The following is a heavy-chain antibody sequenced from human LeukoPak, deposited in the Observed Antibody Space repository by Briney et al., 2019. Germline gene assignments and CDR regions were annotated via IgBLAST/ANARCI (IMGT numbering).Heavy chain of an antibody. J-gene: IGHJ3*02. D-gene: IGHD6-19*01. CDR2: ISSSSSYI. CDR1: GFTFSSYS. CDR3: ARDREQLLHGGAFDI. Sequence: GGSLRLSCAASGFTFSSYSMNWVRQAPGKGLEWVSSISSSSSYIYYANSVKGRFTISRHNAKNPLYLQMNSLRAEVTAVYYCARDREQLLHGGAFDIWGQGTMVTVSS. V-gene: IGHV3-21*01.